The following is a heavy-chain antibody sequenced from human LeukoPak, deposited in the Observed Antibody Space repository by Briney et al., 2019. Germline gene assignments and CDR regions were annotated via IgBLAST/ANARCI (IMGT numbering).Heavy chain of an antibody. Sequence: GGSLRLSCAASGFTFSSYSMNWVRQAPGKGLEWVSSISSSSYIYYADSVKGRFTISRDNAKNSLYLQMNSLRAEDTAVYYCARDKIYGDYGGAGFDYWGQGTLVTVSS. D-gene: IGHD4-17*01. V-gene: IGHV3-21*01. CDR3: ARDKIYGDYGGAGFDY. J-gene: IGHJ4*02. CDR1: GFTFSSYS. CDR2: ISSSSYI.